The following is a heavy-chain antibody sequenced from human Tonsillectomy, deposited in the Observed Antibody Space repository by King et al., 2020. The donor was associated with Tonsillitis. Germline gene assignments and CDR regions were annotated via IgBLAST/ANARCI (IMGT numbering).Heavy chain of an antibody. Sequence: VQLVESGGGVVQPGRSLRLSCAASGFTFSSYGMHWVRQAPGKGLEWVAVISYDGSNKYYADSVKGRFTISRDNSKNTLYLQMNSLRTEDTAVYYCAKDSWCEVTNPDAFDIWGQGTMVTVSS. D-gene: IGHD2-8*01. CDR2: ISYDGSNK. J-gene: IGHJ3*02. CDR3: AKDSWCEVTNPDAFDI. CDR1: GFTFSSYG. V-gene: IGHV3-30*18.